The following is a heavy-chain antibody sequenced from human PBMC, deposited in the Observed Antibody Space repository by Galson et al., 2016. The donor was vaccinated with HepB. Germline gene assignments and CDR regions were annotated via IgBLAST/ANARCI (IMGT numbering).Heavy chain of an antibody. CDR3: VRVREMYQRQPPGGGMDV. CDR2: ISTAGDT. J-gene: IGHJ6*03. CDR1: GFTFSNYD. D-gene: IGHD2-2*01. Sequence: SLRLSCAASGFTFSNYDMHWVRQPTGKGLEWVSSISTAGDTNYPGPLRGRFTISRENAKNSLYLQMNSLKVGDTAVYYCVRVREMYQRQPPGGGMDVWGKGTTVTGSS. V-gene: IGHV3-13*04.